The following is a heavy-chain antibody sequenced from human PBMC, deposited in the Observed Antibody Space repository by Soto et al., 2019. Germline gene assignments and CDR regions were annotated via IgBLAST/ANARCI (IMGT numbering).Heavy chain of an antibody. V-gene: IGHV6-1*01. J-gene: IGHJ3*01. Sequence: SQTLSLTCAISGDSVSSNTVAWNWIRQSPSRGLEWLGRTYYRSKWYNDYAVSVKSRISVNPDTSKNQFSLQLNSVTPEDTAVYYCASGGDTMSYAFDLWGLGTMVSVSS. CDR3: ASGGDTMSYAFDL. CDR2: TYYRSKWYN. D-gene: IGHD3-10*02. CDR1: GDSVSSNTVA.